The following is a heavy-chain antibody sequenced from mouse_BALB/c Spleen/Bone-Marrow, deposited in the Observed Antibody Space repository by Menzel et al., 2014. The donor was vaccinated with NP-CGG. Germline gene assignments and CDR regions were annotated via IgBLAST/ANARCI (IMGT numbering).Heavy chain of an antibody. J-gene: IGHJ4*01. D-gene: IGHD2-12*01. CDR3: ARNYDGAMDY. V-gene: IGHV7-3*02. Sequence: EVMLVESGGGLVQPGGSLRLSCATSGFTFTDYYMSWVRQPPGKALEWLGFIRNKANGYTTEYSASVKGRFTISRDNSQSILYPQMNTLRAEDSATYYCARNYDGAMDYWGQGTSVTVSS. CDR2: IRNKANGYTT. CDR1: GFTFTDYY.